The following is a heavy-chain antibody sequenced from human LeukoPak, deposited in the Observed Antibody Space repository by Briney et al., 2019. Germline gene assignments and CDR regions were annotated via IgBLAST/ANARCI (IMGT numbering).Heavy chain of an antibody. Sequence: GGSLRLSCAASGFTFSRYSMKWVRQAPGKGLEWVSFISTSSSYIYYADSVKGRFTVSRDNAKNSLYLQMNSLRAEDAAVYYCARVVDTPMVLSGVIDIWGQGTVVSVSS. V-gene: IGHV3-21*01. CDR1: GFTFSRYS. CDR2: ISTSSSYI. J-gene: IGHJ3*02. D-gene: IGHD5-18*01. CDR3: ARVVDTPMVLSGVIDI.